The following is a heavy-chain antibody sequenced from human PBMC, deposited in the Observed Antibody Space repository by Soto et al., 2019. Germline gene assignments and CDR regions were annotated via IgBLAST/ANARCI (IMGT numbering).Heavy chain of an antibody. V-gene: IGHV3-23*01. J-gene: IGHJ5*02. D-gene: IGHD3-22*01. CDR2: TSGAGDTT. Sequence: EVQLLESGGGSVQPGGSLRLSCAASGFAFRTYAMSWVRQAPGKALEWISATSGAGDTTYYADSVKGRFTISRDNSKSTLYLQMSGLRAEDTAVYYCAKDLSTRRGFGLGHWGQGALVTVSS. CDR1: GFAFRTYA. CDR3: AKDLSTRRGFGLGH.